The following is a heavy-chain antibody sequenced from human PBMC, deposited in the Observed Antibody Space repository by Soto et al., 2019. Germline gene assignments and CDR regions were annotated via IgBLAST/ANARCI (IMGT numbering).Heavy chain of an antibody. V-gene: IGHV4-39*01. D-gene: IGHD2-15*01. CDR2: IDYVGST. Sequence: SETLCLTCTVSCVSISSSSYYWGWIRQPPGKGLEWIGSIDYVGSTIHNPSLKSRVTIAVDTSRNQFSLRLSSGTASDTAVYYCARLVFHCLRGSCDDYNFYGLDVWGQGTTVT. CDR3: ARLVFHCLRGSCDDYNFYGLDV. CDR1: CVSISSSSYY. J-gene: IGHJ6*02.